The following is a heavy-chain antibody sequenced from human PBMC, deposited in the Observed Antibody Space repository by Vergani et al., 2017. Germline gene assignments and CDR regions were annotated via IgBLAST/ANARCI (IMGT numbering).Heavy chain of an antibody. D-gene: IGHD1-26*01. J-gene: IGHJ4*02. CDR1: GGSISSSSYY. V-gene: IGHV4-39*01. Sequence: QLQLQESGPGLVKPSETLSLTCTVSGGSISSSSYYWGWIREPPGKGLGWIGSIYYSGSTYYNPSLKSRVTISVDTSKNQFSLKLSSVTAADTAVYYCAGVELRRYYFDYWGQGTLVTVSS. CDR3: AGVELRRYYFDY. CDR2: IYYSGST.